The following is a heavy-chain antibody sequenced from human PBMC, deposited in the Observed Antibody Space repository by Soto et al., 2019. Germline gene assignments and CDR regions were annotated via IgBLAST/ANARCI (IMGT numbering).Heavy chain of an antibody. D-gene: IGHD1-26*01. J-gene: IGHJ5*02. CDR3: ARDRGRELANWFDP. CDR2: IYYSGST. V-gene: IGHV4-31*03. CDR1: GGSISSGGYY. Sequence: QVQLQESGPGLVKPSQTLSLTCTVSGGSISSGGYYWSWIRQHPGKGLEWIGYIYYSGSTYYNPSLKSRVTISVHTSKTQFSLKLSSVTAADPAVYYCARDRGRELANWFDPWGQGTLVTVSS.